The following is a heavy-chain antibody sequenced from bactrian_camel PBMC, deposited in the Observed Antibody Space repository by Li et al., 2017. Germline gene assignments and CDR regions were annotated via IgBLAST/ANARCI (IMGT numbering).Heavy chain of an antibody. J-gene: IGHJ6*01. D-gene: IGHD7*01. Sequence: DVQLVESGGGSVQAGGSLNLSCAASGTTFDDYCVAWLRQAPGQEREAVASVDTAGKTEYEDSVKGRFTISRDNSKNTVYLQMNSLKSEDTALYYCVTGPRESFGYWGQGTQVTVS. V-gene: IGHV3S66*01. CDR1: GTTFDDYC. CDR3: VTGPRESFGY. CDR2: VDTAGKT.